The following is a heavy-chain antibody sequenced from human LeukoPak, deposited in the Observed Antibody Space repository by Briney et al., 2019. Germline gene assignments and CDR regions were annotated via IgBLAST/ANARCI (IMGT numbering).Heavy chain of an antibody. D-gene: IGHD6-25*01. V-gene: IGHV1-46*01. CDR3: ARVGVTAATADY. CDR2: INPRGGST. CDR1: GYTFTSYF. J-gene: IGHJ4*02. Sequence: ASVKVSCKASGYTFTSYFMHWMRQAPGQGPEWMGIINPRGGSTEYSHKFQGRLTMTSDTSTSTVYMELNSLRSEDAAVYFCARVGVTAATADYWGQGTLVTVSS.